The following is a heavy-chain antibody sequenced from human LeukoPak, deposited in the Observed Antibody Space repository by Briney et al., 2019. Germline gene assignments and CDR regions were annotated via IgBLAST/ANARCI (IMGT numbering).Heavy chain of an antibody. J-gene: IGHJ5*02. D-gene: IGHD3-22*01. CDR1: GFTVSSNY. CDR3: ASLRGPTYYYDSSGP. V-gene: IGHV3-66*01. Sequence: GGSLRLSCAASGFTVSSNYMSWVRQAPGKGLEWVSVIYSGGSTYYADSVKGRFTISRDNSKNTLYLQMNSLRAEDTAVYYCASLRGPTYYYDSSGPWGQGTLVTVSS. CDR2: IYSGGST.